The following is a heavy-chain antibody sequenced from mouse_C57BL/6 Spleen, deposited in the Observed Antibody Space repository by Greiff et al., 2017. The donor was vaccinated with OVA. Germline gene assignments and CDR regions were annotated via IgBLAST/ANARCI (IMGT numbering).Heavy chain of an antibody. CDR2: ISYDGSN. CDR3: AGDGDDYAMDY. D-gene: IGHD3-3*01. V-gene: IGHV3-6*01. Sequence: DVQLQESGPGLVKPSQSLSLTCSVTGYSITSGYYWNWIRQFPGNQLEWMGYISYDGSNNYNPSLKNRISITRDTSKNQFFLKLNSVTTEDTATYYCAGDGDDYAMDYWGQGTSVTVSS. CDR1: GYSITSGYY. J-gene: IGHJ4*01.